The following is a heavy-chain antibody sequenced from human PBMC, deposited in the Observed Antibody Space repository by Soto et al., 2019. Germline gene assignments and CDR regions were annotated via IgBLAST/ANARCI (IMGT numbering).Heavy chain of an antibody. D-gene: IGHD3-22*01. Sequence: QVQLQESGPGLVKPSQTLSLTCTVSGGSISSGAYYWSRIRQHPGKGLEWIGYIYYSGSTYYNPSLKSRVTISVDTSKSQFSLKLSAVTAADTAMYYCAIYDSSGSRGFQHWGQGTQVTVSS. J-gene: IGHJ1*01. V-gene: IGHV4-31*03. CDR2: IYYSGST. CDR3: AIYDSSGSRGFQH. CDR1: GGSISSGAYY.